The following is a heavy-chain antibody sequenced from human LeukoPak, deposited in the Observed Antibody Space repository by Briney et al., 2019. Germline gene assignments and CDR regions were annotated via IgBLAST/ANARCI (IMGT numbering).Heavy chain of an antibody. D-gene: IGHD6-13*01. CDR3: ARDMAPAGLFFDY. CDR2: IKYDGSEK. V-gene: IGHV3-7*01. J-gene: IGHJ4*02. CDR1: GFTLSSYW. Sequence: GGSLRLSCAASGFTLSSYWMSWVRQAPGKGLEWVANIKYDGSEKNYVDSVKGRFTISRDNAKNSLYLQMNSLRAEDTAVYYCARDMAPAGLFFDYWGQGTLVTVSS.